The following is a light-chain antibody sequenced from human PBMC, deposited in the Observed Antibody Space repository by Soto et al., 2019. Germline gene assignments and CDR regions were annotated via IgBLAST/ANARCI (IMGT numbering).Light chain of an antibody. CDR1: PGVSSY. CDR2: DAS. V-gene: IGKV3-11*01. CDR3: QQRSNWPPMYT. Sequence: EIVLTQSPAPLSLSPGERATLSCRASPGVSSYLAWYQQKPGQAPGLLIYDASNRATGIPARFSGSGSGTDFTLTISSLEPEDFSVYYCQQRSNWPPMYTFGQGTKLEIK. J-gene: IGKJ2*01.